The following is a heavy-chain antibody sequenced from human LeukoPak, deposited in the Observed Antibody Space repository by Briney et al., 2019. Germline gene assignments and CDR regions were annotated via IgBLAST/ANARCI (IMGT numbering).Heavy chain of an antibody. CDR3: AKDLNGYYDSSGLFDY. D-gene: IGHD3-22*01. J-gene: IGHJ4*02. V-gene: IGHV3-33*06. CDR1: GFTFSSYG. Sequence: GGSLRLSCAASGFTFSSYGMHWVRQAPGKGLEWVAVIWYDGSNKCYADSVKGRFTISRDNSKNTLYLQMNSLRAEDTAVYYCAKDLNGYYDSSGLFDYWGQGTLVTVSS. CDR2: IWYDGSNK.